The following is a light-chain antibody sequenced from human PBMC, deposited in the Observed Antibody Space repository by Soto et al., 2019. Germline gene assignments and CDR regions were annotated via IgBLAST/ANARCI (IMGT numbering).Light chain of an antibody. CDR1: QSIRSGR. CDR3: QEYHSSPVT. CDR2: DAS. Sequence: EIVLTQSPDTLSLSPGDRATLSCRASQSIRSGRLAWYQQKAGQAPRLVISDASNMASGAPERFSGSGSGTDFALTISRLEPEDFAVYYCQEYHSSPVTFGLGTRLEIK. J-gene: IGKJ5*01. V-gene: IGKV3-20*01.